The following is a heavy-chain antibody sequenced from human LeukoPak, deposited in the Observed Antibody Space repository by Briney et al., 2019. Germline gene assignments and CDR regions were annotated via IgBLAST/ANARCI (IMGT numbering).Heavy chain of an antibody. CDR2: IYYSGST. Sequence: SETLYLTCTVSGGSITSYYWTWIRQPPGKGPEWIGYIYYSGSTSYNPSLKSRVTISVDTSKNQFSLKLSSVTAADTAVYYCARGGVNYKIAGPWGQGALVTVSS. CDR1: GGSITSYY. V-gene: IGHV4-59*01. J-gene: IGHJ5*02. CDR3: ARGGVNYKIAGP. D-gene: IGHD3-10*01.